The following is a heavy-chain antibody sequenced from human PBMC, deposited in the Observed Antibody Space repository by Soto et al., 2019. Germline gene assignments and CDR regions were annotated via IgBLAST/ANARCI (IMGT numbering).Heavy chain of an antibody. CDR3: AKEGGLLWFGESYDAFDI. V-gene: IGHV3-23*01. J-gene: IGHJ3*02. CDR1: GFTFSSYA. Sequence: EVQLLESGGGLVQPGGSLRLSCAASGFTFSSYAMSWVRQAPGKGLEWVSAISGSGGSTYYADSVKGRFTISRDNSKNTLYLQMSSLRAEDTAVYYCAKEGGLLWFGESYDAFDIWGQGTMVTVSS. D-gene: IGHD3-10*01. CDR2: ISGSGGST.